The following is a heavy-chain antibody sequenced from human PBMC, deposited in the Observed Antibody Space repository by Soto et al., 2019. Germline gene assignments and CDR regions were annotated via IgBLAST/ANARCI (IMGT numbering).Heavy chain of an antibody. Sequence: PGGSLRLSCAASGFTFSSYGMHWVRQAPGKGLEWVAVISYDGSNKYYADSVKGRFTISRDNSKNTLYLQMNSLRAEDTAVYYCAKDVLRFLEWLAFYGMDVWGLGSTVTVTS. CDR3: AKDVLRFLEWLAFYGMDV. J-gene: IGHJ6*02. CDR1: GFTFSSYG. V-gene: IGHV3-30*18. D-gene: IGHD3-3*01. CDR2: ISYDGSNK.